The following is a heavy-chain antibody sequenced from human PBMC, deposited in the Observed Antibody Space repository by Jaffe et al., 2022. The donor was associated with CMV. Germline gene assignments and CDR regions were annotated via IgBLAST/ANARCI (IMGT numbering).Heavy chain of an antibody. Sequence: QLQLQESGPGLVKPSETLSVTCTVSGGSIIDNNYHWGWIRQSPGRGLEWIGSIHYSGSMYYNLSLKRRLTISVDTSKNQFSLKMDSVTAADTALYYCARRPRGDYSGAFDVWGQGTMVIVSS. V-gene: IGHV4-39*01. D-gene: IGHD4-17*01. J-gene: IGHJ3*01. CDR3: ARRPRGDYSGAFDV. CDR1: GGSIIDNNYH. CDR2: IHYSGSM.